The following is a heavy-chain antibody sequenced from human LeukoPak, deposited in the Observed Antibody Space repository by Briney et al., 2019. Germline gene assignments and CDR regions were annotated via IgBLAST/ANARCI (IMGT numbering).Heavy chain of an antibody. CDR3: ARGNLGGDY. CDR1: GFIFSSYE. J-gene: IGHJ4*02. D-gene: IGHD7-27*01. Sequence: GGSLRFSCAASGFIFSSYEMNWVRQAPGKGLDWVSYISTGSSTIYYADSVKGRFTISRDNAKNSLYLQMNSLRDEDTAVYYCARGNLGGDYWGQGTLVTVSS. CDR2: ISTGSSTI. V-gene: IGHV3-48*02.